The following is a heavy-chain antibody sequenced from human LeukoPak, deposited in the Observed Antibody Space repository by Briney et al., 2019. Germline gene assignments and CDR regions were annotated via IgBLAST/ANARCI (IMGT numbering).Heavy chain of an antibody. CDR3: AKRYGDSTGWFFDF. D-gene: IGHD6-13*01. Sequence: RGSLRLSCAGSGYSFDSYAMTWVRQAPGKGLEWVSSINGGGDITYYAESVKGRFTVSRDNSKNTLFLQMNSLRAEDTAVFYCAKRYGDSTGWFFDFWGQGSLVTVSS. CDR1: GYSFDSYA. J-gene: IGHJ4*02. CDR2: INGGGDIT. V-gene: IGHV3-23*01.